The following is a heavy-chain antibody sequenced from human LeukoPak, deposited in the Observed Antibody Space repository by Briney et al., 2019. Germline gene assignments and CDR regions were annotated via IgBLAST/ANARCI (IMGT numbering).Heavy chain of an antibody. CDR1: GFTFSDYY. D-gene: IGHD5-18*01. V-gene: IGHV3-11*01. CDR3: ARGHRYGDYFDY. Sequence: GGSLRLSCAASGFTFSDYYMSWIRQAAGKGLEWVSYIGSSGGAIYHADSLKGRFIISRDNTKNSLYLQMNSLRAEDTAVYYCARGHRYGDYFDYWGQGTLVTVSS. J-gene: IGHJ4*02. CDR2: IGSSGGAI.